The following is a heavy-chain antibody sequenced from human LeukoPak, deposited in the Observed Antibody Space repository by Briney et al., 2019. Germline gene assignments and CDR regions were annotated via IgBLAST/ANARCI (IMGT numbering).Heavy chain of an antibody. CDR1: AGTFSSYA. CDR2: VITIFGTA. Sequence: SVKLSCKASAGTFSSYAISWVRQAAGRWLGWMGGVITIFGTANYAQKCQDRATTPTDPSTSTAYMGRSSLRSEDTAVYYCARDLGDGYRAVDAFDIWGQGTMVTVSS. J-gene: IGHJ3*02. D-gene: IGHD5-24*01. V-gene: IGHV1-69*05. CDR3: ARDLGDGYRAVDAFDI.